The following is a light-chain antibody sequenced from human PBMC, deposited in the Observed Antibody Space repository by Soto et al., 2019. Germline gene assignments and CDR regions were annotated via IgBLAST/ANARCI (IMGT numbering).Light chain of an antibody. Sequence: QSALTQPASVSGSPGQTVIISCTGTSSDIGGYNSVSWYQQHPGRAPKLILFDVSNRPSKIPDRFSGSKSDNTASLTISGLQAEDEADYYCSSYSTISTLILFGGGTKLTVL. CDR2: DVS. J-gene: IGLJ2*01. CDR1: SSDIGGYNS. CDR3: SSYSTISTLIL. V-gene: IGLV2-14*03.